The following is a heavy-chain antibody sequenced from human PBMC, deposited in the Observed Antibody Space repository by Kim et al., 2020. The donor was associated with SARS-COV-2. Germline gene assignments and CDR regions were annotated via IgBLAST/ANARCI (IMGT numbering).Heavy chain of an antibody. J-gene: IGHJ5*02. CDR3: AREEPGLRYFDRYNWFDP. CDR1: GFTFSSYS. CDR2: ISSSSSTI. Sequence: GGSLRLSCAASGFTFSSYSMNWVRQAPGKGLEWVSYISSSSSTIYYADSVKGRFTISRDNAKNSLYLQMNSLRAEDTAVYYCAREEPGLRYFDRYNWFDPWGQGTLVTVSS. V-gene: IGHV3-48*04. D-gene: IGHD3-9*01.